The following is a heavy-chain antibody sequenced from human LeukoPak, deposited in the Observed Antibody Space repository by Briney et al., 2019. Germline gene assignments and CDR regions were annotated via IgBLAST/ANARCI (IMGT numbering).Heavy chain of an antibody. Sequence: SETLSLTCTVSGGSMSSYYWTWIRQAPGKGLNWIGYIYDSGSTNYNPSLKSRVTISLDTSQNQFSLKLTSVTAADTAVYYCARDKVIRGVMGVFDYWGQGTLVTVSS. CDR1: GGSMSSYY. V-gene: IGHV4-59*01. CDR3: ARDKVIRGVMGVFDY. D-gene: IGHD3-10*01. CDR2: IYDSGST. J-gene: IGHJ4*02.